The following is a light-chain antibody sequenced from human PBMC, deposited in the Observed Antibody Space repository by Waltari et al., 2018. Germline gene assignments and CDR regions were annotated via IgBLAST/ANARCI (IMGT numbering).Light chain of an antibody. J-gene: IGLJ3*02. Sequence: QTVVTQEPSFSVSPGGTVTLTCGLTSGSVSTTYYPSWYQHTPGQAPRTLLYNTNTRSSGVPDRFSGSILGNKAALTITGAQADDESDYYCVLYMGNGIWVFGGGTKLTVL. CDR3: VLYMGNGIWV. CDR1: SGSVSTTYY. CDR2: NTN. V-gene: IGLV8-61*01.